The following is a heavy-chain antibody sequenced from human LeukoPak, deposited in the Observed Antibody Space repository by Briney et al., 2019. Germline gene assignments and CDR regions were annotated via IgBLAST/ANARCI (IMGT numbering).Heavy chain of an antibody. V-gene: IGHV4-61*02. J-gene: IGHJ4*02. CDR2: IYTSGST. D-gene: IGHD1-26*01. Sequence: SQTLSLTCTVSGGSISSGSYYWSWIRQPAGKGLEWIGRIYTSGSTNYNPSLKSRVTISVDTSKNQFSLKLSSVTAADTAVYYCARDSPTSYFDYWGQGTLATVSS. CDR3: ARDSPTSYFDY. CDR1: GGSISSGSYY.